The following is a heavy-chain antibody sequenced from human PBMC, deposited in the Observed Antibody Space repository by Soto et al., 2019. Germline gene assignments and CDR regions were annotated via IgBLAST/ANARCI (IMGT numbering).Heavy chain of an antibody. V-gene: IGHV3-7*05. CDR2: IKQDGSEK. D-gene: IGHD6-6*01. Sequence: GGSLRLSCAASGFTFSSYWMSWVRQAPGKGLEWVANIKQDGSEKYYVDSVKGRFTISRDNAKNSLYLQMNSLRAEDTAVYYCAREGEEYSSSSESDYWGQGTLVTVSS. CDR1: GFTFSSYW. J-gene: IGHJ4*02. CDR3: AREGEEYSSSSESDY.